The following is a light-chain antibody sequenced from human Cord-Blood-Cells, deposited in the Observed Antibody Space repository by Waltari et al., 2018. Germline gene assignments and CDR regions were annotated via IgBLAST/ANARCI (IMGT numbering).Light chain of an antibody. CDR2: EVS. CDR1: SSDVGSYNR. CDR3: SSYTSSSTV. J-gene: IGLJ2*01. Sequence: QSALTQPPSVSGSPGQSVTISCTGTSSDVGSYNRVPWYQQPPGTAPKLMIYEVSNRPSGVPDRFSGSKSGNTASLTISGLQAEDEADYYCSSYTSSSTVFGGGTKLTVL. V-gene: IGLV2-18*02.